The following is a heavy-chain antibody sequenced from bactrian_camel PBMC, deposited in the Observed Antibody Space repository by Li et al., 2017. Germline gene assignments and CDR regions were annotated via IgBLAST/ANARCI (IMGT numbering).Heavy chain of an antibody. J-gene: IGHJ4*01. CDR1: AVTFSRDA. D-gene: IGHD3*01. CDR3: AADPRGSGY. Sequence: VQLVESGGGLVQPGESLRLSCAASAVTFSRDAMMWVRQAQGKGLEWVSGINRHGEYTYYADSVKGRFTISRDNAANTLYLQMNSPKTEDTAVYHCAADPRGSGYWGQGTQVTVS. CDR2: INRHGEYT. V-gene: IGHV3S40*01.